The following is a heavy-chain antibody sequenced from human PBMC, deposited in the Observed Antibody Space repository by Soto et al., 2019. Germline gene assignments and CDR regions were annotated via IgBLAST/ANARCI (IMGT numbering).Heavy chain of an antibody. J-gene: IGHJ6*02. CDR3: AREGSADYGSYGVDV. CDR1: GFTDYY. CDR2: VNPSSGGT. V-gene: IGHV1-2*02. D-gene: IGHD4-17*01. Sequence: ASVKVSCKASGFTDYYIHWVRQAPGQGLQWLGWVNPSSGGTNYAQKFQGRVAMTRDTFISTAYMELSRLQSDDTAVYYCAREGSADYGSYGVDVWGQGTTVTVSS.